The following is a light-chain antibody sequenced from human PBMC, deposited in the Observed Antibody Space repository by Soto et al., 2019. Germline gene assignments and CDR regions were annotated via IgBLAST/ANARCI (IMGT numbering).Light chain of an antibody. CDR1: SSDVGGYNY. J-gene: IGLJ2*01. V-gene: IGLV2-14*01. Sequence: QSALTQPASVSGSPGQSITISCTGTSSDVGGYNYVSWYQQHPGKAPKLMIYDVSNRPSGVSNRFSGSKSGNTASLTISGLQAEDEADYYCSSYPSSSNHLYVVFGGGTKLTVL. CDR2: DVS. CDR3: SSYPSSSNHLYVV.